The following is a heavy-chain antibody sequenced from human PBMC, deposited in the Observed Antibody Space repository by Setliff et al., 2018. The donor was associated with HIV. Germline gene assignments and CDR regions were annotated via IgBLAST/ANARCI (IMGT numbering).Heavy chain of an antibody. J-gene: IGHJ4*02. CDR3: ARRRLGAGTTVVN. CDR2: MNPNSGNT. Sequence: ASVKVSCKASGHTFTSYDFHWVRQAAGQGLEWMGWMNPNSGNTGYAQRFQGRVAMTRDTSVSTVYLDLSNLRSEDTAVYYCARRRLGAGTTVVNWGQGTLVTVSS. V-gene: IGHV1-8*01. D-gene: IGHD4-4*01. CDR1: GHTFTSYD.